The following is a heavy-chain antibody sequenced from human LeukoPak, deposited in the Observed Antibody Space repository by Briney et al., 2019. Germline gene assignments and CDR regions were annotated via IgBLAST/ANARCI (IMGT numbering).Heavy chain of an antibody. V-gene: IGHV4-34*01. D-gene: IGHD1-26*01. CDR2: IHHSGST. CDR3: ARAPLSGTYYTDAFDI. J-gene: IGHJ3*02. Sequence: SSETLSLTCTVSGGSISSYYWSWIRQPPGKGLEWIGEIHHSGSTDYNPSLKSRVTISPDKSKNQFSLTLTSVTAADTAVYFCARAPLSGTYYTDAFDIWGPGTMVTVSS. CDR1: GGSISSYY.